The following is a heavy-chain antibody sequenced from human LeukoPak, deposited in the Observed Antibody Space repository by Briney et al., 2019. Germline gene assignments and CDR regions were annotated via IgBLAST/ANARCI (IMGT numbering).Heavy chain of an antibody. CDR2: IKPSGGNT. J-gene: IGHJ4*02. V-gene: IGHV1-46*01. D-gene: IGHD5-12*01. Sequence: ASVKVSCKTSGYSFTSHNLHWVRQAPGQRLEWMGIIKPSGGNTNYAQKFQGRVTMTTDTSTSTAYMELRSLRSDDTAVYYCARGSGYDEEAFDYWGQGTLVTVSS. CDR1: GYSFTSHN. CDR3: ARGSGYDEEAFDY.